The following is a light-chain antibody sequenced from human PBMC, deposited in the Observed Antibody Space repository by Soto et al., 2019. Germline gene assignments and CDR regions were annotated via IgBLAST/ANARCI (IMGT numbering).Light chain of an antibody. Sequence: EIVLTQSPGTLSLSPGERTTLSCRASQSVSSNFLDWYQQKPGQAPRLLIYGASSRATGIPDRFSGSGSGTDCTLTISRLEPEDVAVYYCQQYETSPRTFGQGTKVDIK. CDR2: GAS. J-gene: IGKJ1*01. CDR3: QQYETSPRT. V-gene: IGKV3-20*01. CDR1: QSVSSNF.